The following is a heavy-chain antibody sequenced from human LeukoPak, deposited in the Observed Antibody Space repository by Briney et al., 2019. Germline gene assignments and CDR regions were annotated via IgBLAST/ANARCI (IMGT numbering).Heavy chain of an antibody. Sequence: SGGSLRLSCAASGFTFSNCGMNWVRQAPGKGLEWVSSISSSNNYIYYADSVKGRFTISRDNAKNSLYLQMNSLRAEDTAVYYCASLIAAGYSYYYMDVWGKGTTVTVSS. CDR1: GFTFSNCG. V-gene: IGHV3-21*01. J-gene: IGHJ6*03. CDR3: ASLIAAGYSYYYMDV. CDR2: ISSSNNYI. D-gene: IGHD5-12*01.